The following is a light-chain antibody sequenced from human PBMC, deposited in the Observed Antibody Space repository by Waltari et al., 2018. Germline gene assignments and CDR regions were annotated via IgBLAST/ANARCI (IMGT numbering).Light chain of an antibody. CDR1: QSISSY. V-gene: IGKV3-20*01. Sequence: EIVLTQSPGTLSLSPGERATLSCRARQSISSYLAWYQQKPGQAPRLLIYGASNRATGIPDRFSGSGSGTDFTLTISRVEPEDFAVYYCQQYGRSPLTFGGGTKVEIK. J-gene: IGKJ4*01. CDR3: QQYGRSPLT. CDR2: GAS.